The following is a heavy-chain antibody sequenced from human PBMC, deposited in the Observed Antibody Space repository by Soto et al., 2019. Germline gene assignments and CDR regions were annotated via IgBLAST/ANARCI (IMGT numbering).Heavy chain of an antibody. J-gene: IGHJ6*03. CDR3: TRSPPPYCTNGVCPPYYYMDV. Sequence: GSLRLSCAASGFPFSGSAMHWVRLASGKGLEWVGRIRSKANSYATAYAASVNGRFTISRDDSKNTAYLQMNSLKTEDTAVYYCTRSPPPYCTNGVCPPYYYMDVWGKGTTVTVSS. V-gene: IGHV3-73*01. CDR2: IRSKANSYAT. CDR1: GFPFSGSA. D-gene: IGHD2-8*01.